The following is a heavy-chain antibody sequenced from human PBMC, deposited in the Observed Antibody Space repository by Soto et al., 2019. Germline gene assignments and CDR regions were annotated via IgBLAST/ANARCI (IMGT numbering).Heavy chain of an antibody. V-gene: IGHV3-23*01. CDR2: ISGGGDAT. Sequence: EVQLLESGGGLVQPGGSLRLSCAASGFTFISYAMNWVRQAPGKGLQWVSAISGGGDATFYADSVKGRFTTSRDNSRNTVTLQMNSLGADGTAVYYCARKVPGSTTRPDYWYFDLWGRGTLVTVSS. J-gene: IGHJ2*01. CDR1: GFTFISYA. D-gene: IGHD3-10*01. CDR3: ARKVPGSTTRPDYWYFDL.